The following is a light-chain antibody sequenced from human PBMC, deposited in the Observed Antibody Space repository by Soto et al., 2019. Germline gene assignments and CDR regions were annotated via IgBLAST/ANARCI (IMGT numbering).Light chain of an antibody. CDR2: SNN. V-gene: IGLV1-44*01. J-gene: IGLJ1*01. CDR3: ASGDDSLTVNYV. CDR1: SSNIGSNT. Sequence: QSVLTQPPSASGTPGQRVSISCSGSSSNIGSNTVNWFQQLPGTAPKLLIYSNNQRPSGVPDRFSGSKSGTSASLAISGLQSEDEADYYCASGDDSLTVNYVFGPWT.